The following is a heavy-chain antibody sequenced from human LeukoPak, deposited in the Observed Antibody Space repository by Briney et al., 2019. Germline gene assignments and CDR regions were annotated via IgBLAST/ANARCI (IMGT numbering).Heavy chain of an antibody. CDR2: IIPIFGTA. J-gene: IGHJ5*02. Sequence: SVTVSCKASGYTFTSYDINWVRQATGQGLEWMGGIIPIFGTANYAQKFQGRVTITADESTSTAYMELSSLRSEDTAVYYCARDGPYYDILTGYSSNWFDPWGQGTLVTVSS. D-gene: IGHD3-9*01. CDR1: GYTFTSYD. CDR3: ARDGPYYDILTGYSSNWFDP. V-gene: IGHV1-69*13.